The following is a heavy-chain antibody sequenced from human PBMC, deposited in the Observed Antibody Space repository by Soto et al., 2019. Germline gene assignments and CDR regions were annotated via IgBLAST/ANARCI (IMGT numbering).Heavy chain of an antibody. Sequence: QVQLQESGPGLVKPSQTLSLTCTVSGGSISSGGYYWSWIRQHPGKGLEWIGYIYYSGSTYYNPSLKSRVTISVDTSKNQFSLKLSSVTAADTAVYYCARDTPDYDSRYYYGMDVWGQGTTVTVSS. V-gene: IGHV4-31*03. CDR1: GGSISSGGYY. D-gene: IGHD3-22*01. CDR2: IYYSGST. J-gene: IGHJ6*02. CDR3: ARDTPDYDSRYYYGMDV.